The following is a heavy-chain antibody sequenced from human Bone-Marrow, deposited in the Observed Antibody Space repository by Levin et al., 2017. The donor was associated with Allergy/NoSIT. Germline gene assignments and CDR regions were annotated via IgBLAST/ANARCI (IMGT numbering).Heavy chain of an antibody. J-gene: IGHJ6*02. CDR2: IRSKANSYAT. CDR1: GFTFSGSA. D-gene: IGHD3-3*01. CDR3: TRLREGRFLEWLLTEGKNTDDYYYYGMDV. V-gene: IGHV3-73*01. Sequence: PGGSLRLSCAASGFTFSGSAMHWVRQASGKGLEWVGRIRSKANSYATAYAASVKGRFTISRDDSKNTAYLQMNSLKTEDTAVYYCTRLREGRFLEWLLTEGKNTDDYYYYGMDVWGQGTTVTVSS.